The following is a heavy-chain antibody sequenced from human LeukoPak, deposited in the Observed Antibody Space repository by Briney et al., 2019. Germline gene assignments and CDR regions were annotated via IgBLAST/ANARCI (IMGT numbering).Heavy chain of an antibody. Sequence: GGSLRLSCAASGFTFSSYAMSWVRQAPGKGREWVSGISGSGGSTYYTDSVKGRFTNSTDNSKNTQYLQMNSLSAEDTDVYYCAKETNQAVAGALDYWGQGTLVTVSS. V-gene: IGHV3-23*01. D-gene: IGHD6-19*01. CDR1: GFTFSSYA. CDR3: AKETNQAVAGALDY. J-gene: IGHJ4*02. CDR2: ISGSGGST.